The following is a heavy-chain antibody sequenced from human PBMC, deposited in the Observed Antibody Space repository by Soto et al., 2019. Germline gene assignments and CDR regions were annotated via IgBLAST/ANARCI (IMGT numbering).Heavy chain of an antibody. CDR1: GGSISSGGYS. V-gene: IGHV4-30-2*01. CDR3: ARTENYYDSTGPLYYFDY. Sequence: SETLSLTCAVSGGSISSGGYSWSWIRQPPGKGLEWIGYIYHSGSTYYNPSLKSRVTISVDRSKNQFSLKLSSVTAADTAVCYCARTENYYDSTGPLYYFDYWCQGTLVT. J-gene: IGHJ4*02. D-gene: IGHD3-22*01. CDR2: IYHSGST.